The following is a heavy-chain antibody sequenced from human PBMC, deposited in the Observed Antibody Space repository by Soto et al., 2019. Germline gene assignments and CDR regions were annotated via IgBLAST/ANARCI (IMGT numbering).Heavy chain of an antibody. J-gene: IGHJ5*02. Sequence: ASVKVSCKASGGTFSSYAISWVRQAPVQGLEWMGGIIPIFGTANYAQKFQGRVTITADESTSTAYMELSSLRSEDTAVYYCARVSSGVVIIGANWFDPWGQGTLVTVSS. V-gene: IGHV1-69*13. D-gene: IGHD3-3*01. CDR3: ARVSSGVVIIGANWFDP. CDR2: IIPIFGTA. CDR1: GGTFSSYA.